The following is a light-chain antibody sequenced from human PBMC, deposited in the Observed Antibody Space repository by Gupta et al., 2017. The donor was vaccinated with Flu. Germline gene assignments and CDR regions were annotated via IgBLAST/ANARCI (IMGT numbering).Light chain of an antibody. V-gene: IGKV2-28*01. CDR3: MQAVQTPCT. J-gene: IGKJ2*02. CDR2: LGS. CDR1: QDRFNVNGRYS. Sequence: ATPGEPADRACRSSQDRFNVNGRYSVHWFLKKPGQSTHLLISLGSERASGVADRFSGSGSGTDFTLQISRVEPEDVGVYCCMQAVQTPCTFGQGTKLQIK.